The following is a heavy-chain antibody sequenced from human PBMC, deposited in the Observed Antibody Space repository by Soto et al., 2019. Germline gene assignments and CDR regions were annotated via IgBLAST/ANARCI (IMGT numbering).Heavy chain of an antibody. D-gene: IGHD2-2*01. CDR2: IYFNGNT. Sequence: SETLSLTCSVSGGSFNNGMYYWSWIRQHPGKGLEWIGYIYFNGNTYYHPSLRSRVIMSLDMSNNQFSLNMSSVTAADAAVYYCPQVPTAKRYY. V-gene: IGHV4-31*06. CDR3: PQVPTAKRYY. CDR1: GGSFNNGMYY. J-gene: IGHJ6*01.